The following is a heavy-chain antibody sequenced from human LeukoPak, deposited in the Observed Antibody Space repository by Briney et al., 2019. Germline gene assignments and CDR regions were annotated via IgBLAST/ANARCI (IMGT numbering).Heavy chain of an antibody. CDR1: GYTFTGYY. V-gene: IGHV1-2*06. J-gene: IGHJ2*01. CDR2: INPNSGGT. D-gene: IGHD3-22*01. CDR3: ARVMYYYDSSGYYRYWYFDL. Sequence: ASVKVSCKASGYTFTGYYMHWVRQAPGQGLEWMGRINPNSGGTNYAQKFQGRVTVTRDTSISTAYMELSRLRSDDTAVYYCARVMYYYDSSGYYRYWYFDLWGRGTLVTVSS.